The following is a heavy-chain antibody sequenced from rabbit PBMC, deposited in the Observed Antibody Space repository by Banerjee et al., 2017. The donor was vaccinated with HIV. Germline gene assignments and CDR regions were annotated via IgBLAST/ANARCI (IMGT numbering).Heavy chain of an antibody. CDR1: GFSLSNNYV. D-gene: IGHD1-1*01. V-gene: IGHV1S40*01. CDR2: IVAGGSGST. CDR3: ATDHANNNDYIFNL. Sequence: QSLEESGGDLVKPEGSLTLTCTASGFSLSNNYVLCWVRQAPGKGLEWIACIVAGGSGSTYYANWAKGRFTISKTSSTTVTLQMTRLTAADTATYFCATDHANNNDYIFNLWGPGTLVTVS. J-gene: IGHJ4*01.